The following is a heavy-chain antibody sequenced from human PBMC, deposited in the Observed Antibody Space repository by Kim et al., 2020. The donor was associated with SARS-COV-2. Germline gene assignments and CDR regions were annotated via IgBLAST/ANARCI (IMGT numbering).Heavy chain of an antibody. CDR2: ISHDGTDDK. CDR3: ATSPIPGVRGVSYFDY. Sequence: GGSLRLSCAASGFTFSSYGMHWVRQAPGKGLEWVAIISHDGTDDKFYADSVKGRFTISRDNSKNTLYLQMNSLRAGDTAVYYCATSPIPGVRGVSYFDYWGQGTLVTVSS. D-gene: IGHD3-10*01. V-gene: IGHV3-30*03. J-gene: IGHJ4*02. CDR1: GFTFSSYG.